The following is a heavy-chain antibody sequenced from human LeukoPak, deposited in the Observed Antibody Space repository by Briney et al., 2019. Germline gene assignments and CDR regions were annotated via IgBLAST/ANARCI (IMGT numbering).Heavy chain of an antibody. V-gene: IGHV1-18*01. CDR1: GYTLSGYC. J-gene: IGHJ4*02. CDR3: ARDCSNGVCFPRDY. Sequence: ASVKVSCKASGYTLSGYCISWVRQAPGQGLEWVGWITTYNGNRKYSEKFQGRVTMTTDTSTSTYYMEMRSLRSDDTALYYCARDCSNGVCFPRDYWGQGNLVTVST. D-gene: IGHD2-8*01. CDR2: ITTYNGNR.